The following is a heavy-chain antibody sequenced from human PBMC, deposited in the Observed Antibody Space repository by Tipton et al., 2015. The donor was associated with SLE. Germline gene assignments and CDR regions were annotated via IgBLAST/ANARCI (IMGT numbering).Heavy chain of an antibody. D-gene: IGHD1-26*01. CDR3: ARGKKWGPADY. J-gene: IGHJ4*02. V-gene: IGHV4-61*02. CDR2: IYTSGGT. Sequence: TLSLTCTVSGGSISSGGYYWSWIRQPAGKGLEWIGRIYTSGGTNYNPSLKSRVTISVDTSKNQFSLQLSSVTAADTAVYYCARGKKWGPADYWGQGTLVTVSS. CDR1: GGSISSGGYY.